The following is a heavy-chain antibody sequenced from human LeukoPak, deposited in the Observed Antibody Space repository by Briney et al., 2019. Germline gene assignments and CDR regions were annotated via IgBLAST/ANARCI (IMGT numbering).Heavy chain of an antibody. V-gene: IGHV1-2*02. CDR2: INPNSGGT. J-gene: IGHJ4*02. CDR1: GYTFTGYY. Sequence: GASVKVSCKASGYTFTGYYMHWVRQAPGQGLEWMGWINPNSGGTNYAQKFQGRVTITADKSTSTAYMELSSLRSEDTAVYYCASRPIVVVKAYYFDYWGQGTLVTVSS. D-gene: IGHD3-22*01. CDR3: ASRPIVVVKAYYFDY.